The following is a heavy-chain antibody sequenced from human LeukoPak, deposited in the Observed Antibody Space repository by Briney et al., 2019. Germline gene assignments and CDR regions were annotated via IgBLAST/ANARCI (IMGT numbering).Heavy chain of an antibody. Sequence: GGSLRLSCAASGFTFSLYAMSGVRQAPGKGLECVSTIGSGGGSRYYADSVKGRFTISRDNSKNTLYLQMNSLRAEDAAVYYCASQSQVRYFDYWGQGTLVTVSS. CDR2: IGSGGGSR. CDR3: ASQSQVRYFDY. CDR1: GFTFSLYA. V-gene: IGHV3-23*01. J-gene: IGHJ4*02.